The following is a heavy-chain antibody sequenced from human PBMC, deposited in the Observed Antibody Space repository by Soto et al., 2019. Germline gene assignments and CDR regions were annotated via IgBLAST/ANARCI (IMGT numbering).Heavy chain of an antibody. J-gene: IGHJ3*02. D-gene: IGHD6-13*01. V-gene: IGHV3-23*01. CDR3: AKDLRSSSWTLDAFDI. CDR1: GFTFSSYA. CDR2: ISGSGGST. Sequence: GGSLRLSCAASGFTFSSYAMSWVRQAPGKGLEWVSAISGSGGSTYYADSVKARFTISRDNSKNTLYLQMHSLRAEDTAVYYCAKDLRSSSWTLDAFDIWGQGTMVTVSS.